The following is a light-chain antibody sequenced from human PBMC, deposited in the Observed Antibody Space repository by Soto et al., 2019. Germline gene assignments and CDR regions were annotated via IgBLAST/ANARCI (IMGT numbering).Light chain of an antibody. J-gene: IGKJ2*01. CDR1: QSIDNF. CDR3: QQSYSLPYT. CDR2: AAS. Sequence: DIQMTQSPSSLSASVGDRVTITCRPSQSIDNFLNWYRQTPGKAPNLLIYAASSLQSGVSSRFSGSGSGTDFTLTISSLQPEDSATYYCQQSYSLPYTVGQGTKVDSK. V-gene: IGKV1-39*01.